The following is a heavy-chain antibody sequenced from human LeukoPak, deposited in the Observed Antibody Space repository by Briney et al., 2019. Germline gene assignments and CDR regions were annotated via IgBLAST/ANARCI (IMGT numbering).Heavy chain of an antibody. V-gene: IGHV3-23*01. CDR1: GFTFNNYA. J-gene: IGHJ4*02. CDR2: VSGNGATT. D-gene: IGHD2-15*01. CDR3: ARGVAGRYCAGGSCPALVY. Sequence: GGSLRLSCAAFGFTFNNYAMNWVRQAPGKGLEWVSAVSGNGATTYFADSVKGRFTISRDNSKNTVYLQINSLRDEDTAIYYCARGVAGRYCAGGSCPALVYWGQGTLVTVSS.